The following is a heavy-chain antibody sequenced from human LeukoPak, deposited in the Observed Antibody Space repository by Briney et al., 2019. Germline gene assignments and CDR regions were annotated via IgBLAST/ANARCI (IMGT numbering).Heavy chain of an antibody. Sequence: GGSLRLSCAASGFTFSSYAMSWVRQAPGKGLEWVSDISGSGGSTYYADSVKRRFTNSRDNSKNTLYLQMNSLRAEDTAVYYCAEAGGYYTDGGEDAFDIWGQGTMVTVSS. CDR1: GFTFSSYA. V-gene: IGHV3-23*01. D-gene: IGHD3-3*01. J-gene: IGHJ3*02. CDR3: AEAGGYYTDGGEDAFDI. CDR2: ISGSGGST.